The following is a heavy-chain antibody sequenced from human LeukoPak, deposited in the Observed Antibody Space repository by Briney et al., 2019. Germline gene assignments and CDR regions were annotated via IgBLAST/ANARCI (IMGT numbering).Heavy chain of an antibody. J-gene: IGHJ4*02. CDR1: RGSVSGSIRRYY. V-gene: IGHV4-61*01. CDR2: ISSSGSV. CDR3: ARIPLGYSGAYYFDY. Sequence: PSETLSLTCTVDRGSVSGSIRRYYWSWLRQPPGKGLEWIGYISSSGSVNDNPSLRSRVTISVDTSKNQFFLNLSSVSAADTAVYYCARIPLGYSGAYYFDYWGQGTLVTVSP. D-gene: IGHD5-12*01.